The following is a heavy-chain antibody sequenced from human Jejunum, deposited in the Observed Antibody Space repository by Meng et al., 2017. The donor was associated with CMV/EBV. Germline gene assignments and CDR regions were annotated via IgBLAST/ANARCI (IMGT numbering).Heavy chain of an antibody. D-gene: IGHD2-8*02. CDR1: FIFGDYG. V-gene: IGHV3-20*01. J-gene: IGHJ4*02. Sequence: FIFGDYGMIWVRQAQGKGLEWVSGVNENGRSTAYADSVKGRFTISRDNAKNSLFLQMNSLRDEDTALYHCARRSGHCTGSCYEDYWGQGTLVTVSS. CDR3: ARRSGHCTGSCYEDY. CDR2: VNENGRST.